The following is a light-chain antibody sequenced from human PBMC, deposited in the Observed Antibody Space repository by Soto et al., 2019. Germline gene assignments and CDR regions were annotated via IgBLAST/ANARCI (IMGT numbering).Light chain of an antibody. Sequence: EIVLAQSPGTLSLSPGERATLSCSASKSVSSSFLAWYQHKPGQAPRLLIYGASSRATGIPDRFSGSGSGRVFTLTISRLEPEDFAVHYCQHYGSSPPWTFDQGTKVEIK. CDR2: GAS. V-gene: IGKV3-20*01. CDR3: QHYGSSPPWT. J-gene: IGKJ1*01. CDR1: KSVSSSF.